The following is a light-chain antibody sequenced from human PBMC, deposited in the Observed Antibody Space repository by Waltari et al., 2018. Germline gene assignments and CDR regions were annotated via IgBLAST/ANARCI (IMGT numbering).Light chain of an antibody. Sequence: EIVLTQSPATLSLSPGERATLSCRASQSINYYLAWYQQKPGQAPRLLIYGASNRATDIPARFSGSGSGTDFTLTVSSLEPEDFAVYYCQQRSNWPHTFCQGTKLEIK. J-gene: IGKJ2*01. V-gene: IGKV3-11*01. CDR2: GAS. CDR1: QSINYY. CDR3: QQRSNWPHT.